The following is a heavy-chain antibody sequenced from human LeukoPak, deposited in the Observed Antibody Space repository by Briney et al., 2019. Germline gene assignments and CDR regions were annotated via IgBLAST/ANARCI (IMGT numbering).Heavy chain of an antibody. CDR3: ARVDGYGYGEFDY. Sequence: SVKVSCKASGGTFSSYAISWVRQAPGQGLEWMGGIIPIFGTANYAQKFQGRVTITADESTSTAYMELSSLRSEDTAVYYCARVDGYGYGEFDYWGQGTLVTVSS. CDR2: IIPIFGTA. D-gene: IGHD5-18*01. V-gene: IGHV1-69*13. CDR1: GGTFSSYA. J-gene: IGHJ4*02.